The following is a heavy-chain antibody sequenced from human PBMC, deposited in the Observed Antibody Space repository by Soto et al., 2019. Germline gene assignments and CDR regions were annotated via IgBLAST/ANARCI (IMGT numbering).Heavy chain of an antibody. Sequence: SVTLSLTWRVADGSSSSYYWSWIRQPPGKGLEWIGYIYYSGSTNYNPSLKSRVTISVDTSKNQFSLKLSSVTAADTAVYYCARAVSRWYFDYWGQGTLVTVS. CDR1: DGSSSSYY. J-gene: IGHJ4*02. CDR3: ARAVSRWYFDY. V-gene: IGHV4-59*01. D-gene: IGHD2-2*01. CDR2: IYYSGST.